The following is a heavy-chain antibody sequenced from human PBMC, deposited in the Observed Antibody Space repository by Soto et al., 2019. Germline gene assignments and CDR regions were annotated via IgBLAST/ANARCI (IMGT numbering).Heavy chain of an antibody. CDR3: TRDFRDPDFSFDY. J-gene: IGHJ4*02. CDR1: GFTVSSNS. Sequence: PGGSLRLSCATSGFTVSSNSMAWVRQAPGKGLEWVSVIYSGGTTYYADSVKGRFTISRDISRNTLYLQMSSLRVEDTAVYYCTRDFRDPDFSFDYWGQGTLVTVSS. D-gene: IGHD3-3*01. CDR2: IYSGGTT. V-gene: IGHV3-66*01.